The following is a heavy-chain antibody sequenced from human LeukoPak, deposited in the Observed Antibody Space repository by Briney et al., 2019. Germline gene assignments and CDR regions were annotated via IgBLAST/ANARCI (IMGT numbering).Heavy chain of an antibody. V-gene: IGHV4-30-2*01. J-gene: IGHJ3*02. CDR1: GGSISSGGHY. CDR3: ARTIMVRGVIDAFDI. D-gene: IGHD3-10*01. CDR2: IYHSGST. Sequence: PSETLSLTCTVSGGSISSGGHYWSWIRQPPGKGLEWIGYIYHSGSTYYNPSLKSRVTISVDRSKNQFSLKLSSVTAADTAVYYCARTIMVRGVIDAFDIWGQGTMVTVSS.